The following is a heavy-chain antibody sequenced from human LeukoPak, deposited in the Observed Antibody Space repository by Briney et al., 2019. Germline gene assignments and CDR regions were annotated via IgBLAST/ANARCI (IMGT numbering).Heavy chain of an antibody. J-gene: IGHJ4*02. CDR1: GYTFTGYY. CDR3: ARSDCSSTSCYEGILYYFDY. Sequence: ASVKVSCKASGYTFTGYYMHWVRQAPGQGLEWMGWINPNSGGTNYAQKFQGWVTMTRDTSISTAYMELSRLRSEDTAVYYCARSDCSSTSCYEGILYYFDYWGQGTLVTVSS. D-gene: IGHD2-2*01. V-gene: IGHV1-2*04. CDR2: INPNSGGT.